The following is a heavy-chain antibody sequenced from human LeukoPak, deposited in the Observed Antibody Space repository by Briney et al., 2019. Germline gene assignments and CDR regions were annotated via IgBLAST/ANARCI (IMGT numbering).Heavy chain of an antibody. Sequence: ASVKVSCKASGYTFTSYYMHWVRQAPGQGLEWMGWINPNSGGTNYAQKFQGRVTMTRDTSISTAYMELSRLRSDDTAVYYCARDREEQLVLFGYWGQGTLVTVSS. V-gene: IGHV1-2*02. J-gene: IGHJ4*02. D-gene: IGHD6-13*01. CDR3: ARDREEQLVLFGY. CDR2: INPNSGGT. CDR1: GYTFTSYY.